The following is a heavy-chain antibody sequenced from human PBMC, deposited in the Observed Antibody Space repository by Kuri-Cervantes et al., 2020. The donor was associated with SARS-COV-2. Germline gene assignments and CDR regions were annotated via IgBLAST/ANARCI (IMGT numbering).Heavy chain of an antibody. Sequence: GESLKISCAASGFTFSTYSMNWVRQAPGKGLEWVSYISGSSSRIYYADSVKGRFTISRDYAKNSLYLQMNSLRAEDTAVYYCARDLKESKGMDFDYWGQGTLVTVSS. J-gene: IGHJ4*02. CDR2: ISGSSSRI. D-gene: IGHD5-24*01. CDR1: GFTFSTYS. V-gene: IGHV3-48*01. CDR3: ARDLKESKGMDFDY.